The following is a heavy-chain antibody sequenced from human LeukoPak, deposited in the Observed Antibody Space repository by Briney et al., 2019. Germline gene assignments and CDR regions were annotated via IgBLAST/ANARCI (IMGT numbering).Heavy chain of an antibody. CDR3: AMLNSGSHSYNGMDV. CDR2: ISGSGDNI. V-gene: IGHV3-23*01. J-gene: IGHJ6*02. D-gene: IGHD1-26*01. CDR1: GFTFSSYS. Sequence: GGSLRLSCAASGFTFSSYSMNWVRQAPGEGLEWVSAISGSGDNIYYADSVKGRFTMSRDNSKNTLYLQMNSLRAEDAAVYYCAMLNSGSHSYNGMDVWGQGTTVTVSS.